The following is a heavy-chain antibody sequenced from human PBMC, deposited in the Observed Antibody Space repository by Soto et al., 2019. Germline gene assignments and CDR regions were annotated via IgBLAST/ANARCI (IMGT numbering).Heavy chain of an antibody. D-gene: IGHD3-10*01. CDR2: ISGSDGTT. J-gene: IGHJ6*02. CDR3: AKVIGGSESYWGGSHYYYALDV. V-gene: IGHV3-23*01. Sequence: EVRLLESGGGLTQPGGSLKLSCAASGFIFSDYAMYWVRQAPGKGLEWVSVISGSDGTTYIVDSVRGRFTMSGENSRNTIYLQMMRLRAEDTAVYYCAKVIGGSESYWGGSHYYYALDVWGQGTTVTVSS. CDR1: GFIFSDYA.